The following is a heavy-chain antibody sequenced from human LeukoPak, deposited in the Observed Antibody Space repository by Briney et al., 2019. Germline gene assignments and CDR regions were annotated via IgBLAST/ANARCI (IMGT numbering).Heavy chain of an antibody. J-gene: IGHJ3*01. CDR3: ARLSDTEGSSTSYRASDV. Sequence: PGGSLRLSCAASGFTVSSNYMSWVRQAPGKGLEWVANIKQDGSDKHYLESVKGRFTISRDNAKNSLYLQMNSLRAEDTAVYYCARLSDTEGSSTSYRASDVWGQGTMVTVSS. CDR1: GFTVSSNY. CDR2: IKQDGSDK. D-gene: IGHD2-2*01. V-gene: IGHV3-7*01.